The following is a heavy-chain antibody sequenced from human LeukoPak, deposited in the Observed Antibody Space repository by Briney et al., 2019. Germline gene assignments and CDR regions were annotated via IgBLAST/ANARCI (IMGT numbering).Heavy chain of an antibody. D-gene: IGHD5/OR15-5a*01. Sequence: ASVKASCKASGYAFTNHDINWVRQASGQGLEWMGWMNPNSGDTGYAQKFQGRVTMTRDTSIRTAYMELSSLTSEDTGTYYCMRGQPETSTTWGQGSLVTVSS. J-gene: IGHJ5*02. CDR3: MRGQPETSTT. V-gene: IGHV1-8*01. CDR2: MNPNSGDT. CDR1: GYAFTNHD.